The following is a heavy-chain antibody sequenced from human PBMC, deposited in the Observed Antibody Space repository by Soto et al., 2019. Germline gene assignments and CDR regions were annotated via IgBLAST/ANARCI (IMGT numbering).Heavy chain of an antibody. V-gene: IGHV5-10-1*01. CDR3: ARTPDVDTAMVMNYGMDV. CDR2: IDPSDSYT. D-gene: IGHD5-18*01. J-gene: IGHJ6*02. CDR1: GYSFTSYW. Sequence: GESLKISCKGSGYSFTSYWISWVRQMPGKGLEWMGRIDPSDSYTNYSPSFQGHVTISVDKSISTAYLQWGSLKASDTAMYYCARTPDVDTAMVMNYGMDVWGQGTTVTVSS.